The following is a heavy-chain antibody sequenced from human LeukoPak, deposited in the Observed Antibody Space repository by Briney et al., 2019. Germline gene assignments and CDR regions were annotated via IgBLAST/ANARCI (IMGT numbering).Heavy chain of an antibody. D-gene: IGHD6-6*01. CDR2: INHDGSEK. J-gene: IGHJ5*02. CDR1: GFTFRNYW. CDR3: ARDPPPFADSSSRLQGDWFDP. Sequence: QPGGSLRLSCAASGFTFRNYWMNWVRQAPGKGLEWVAKINHDGSEKYYVDSVKGRFTISRDNSKNTLYLQMNSLRAEDTAVYYCARDPPPFADSSSRLQGDWFDPWGQGTLVTDSS. V-gene: IGHV3-7*01.